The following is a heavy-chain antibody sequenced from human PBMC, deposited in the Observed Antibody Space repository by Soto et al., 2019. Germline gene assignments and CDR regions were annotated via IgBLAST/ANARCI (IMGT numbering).Heavy chain of an antibody. CDR2: ISGSGGST. CDR1: GFTFSSYA. D-gene: IGHD2-2*01. J-gene: IGHJ1*01. V-gene: IGHV3-23*01. CDR3: AKWVFVPAAIPEYFQH. Sequence: GGSLRLSCAASGFTFSSYAMSWVRQAPGKGLEWVSAISGSGGSTYYADSVKGRFTISRDNSKNTLYLQMNSLRAEDTAVYYCAKWVFVPAAIPEYFQHWGQGTLVTVSS.